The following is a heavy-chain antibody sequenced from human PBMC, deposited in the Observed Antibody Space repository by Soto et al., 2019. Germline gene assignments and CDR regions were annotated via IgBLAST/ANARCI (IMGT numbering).Heavy chain of an antibody. Sequence: QVQLQESGPGLVKPSETLSLTCTVSGGSISSYYWSWIRQPPGKGLEWIGYIYYSGSTNYNPSLKSRVTISVDTSKNQFSLKLSSVTAADTAVYYCARAYYHDSSGAFDIWGQGTMVTVSS. D-gene: IGHD3-22*01. CDR3: ARAYYHDSSGAFDI. CDR1: GGSISSYY. J-gene: IGHJ3*02. CDR2: IYYSGST. V-gene: IGHV4-59*01.